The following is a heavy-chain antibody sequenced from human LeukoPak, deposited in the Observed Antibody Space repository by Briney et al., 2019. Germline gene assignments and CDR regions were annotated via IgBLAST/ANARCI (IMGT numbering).Heavy chain of an antibody. J-gene: IGHJ6*02. CDR2: IGGTGTSI. D-gene: IGHD2-15*01. Sequence: GGSLRLSCVASGFTFSRDSMNWVRQAPGKGLEWVSSIGGTGTSIYYADSVKGRFTISRDNSKNTLYLQMNSLRAEDTAVYYCAREPDHCSGGSCYSYYYGMDVWGQGTTVTVSS. CDR3: AREPDHCSGGSCYSYYYGMDV. CDR1: GFTFSRDS. V-gene: IGHV3-21*01.